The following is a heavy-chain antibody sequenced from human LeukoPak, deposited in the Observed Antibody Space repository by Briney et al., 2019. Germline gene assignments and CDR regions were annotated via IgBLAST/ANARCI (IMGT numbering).Heavy chain of an antibody. CDR1: GFTFRSYW. Sequence: PGGSLRLSCVASGFTFRSYWMSWVRQAPGKGLEWVANIKQDGSEKYYVDSVKGRFTISRDTAKNSLYLQMNSLRAEDTAVYYCARGNYYYDSSGHHYYFDYWGQGTLVTVPS. D-gene: IGHD3-22*01. CDR2: IKQDGSEK. V-gene: IGHV3-7*03. J-gene: IGHJ4*02. CDR3: ARGNYYYDSSGHHYYFDY.